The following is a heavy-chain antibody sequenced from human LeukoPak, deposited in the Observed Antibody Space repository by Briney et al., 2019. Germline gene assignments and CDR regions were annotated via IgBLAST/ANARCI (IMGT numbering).Heavy chain of an antibody. CDR1: GYTFTVYY. CDR3: ARGVVAATFYYYMDV. CDR2: INPTSGAT. V-gene: IGHV1-2*02. Sequence: ASVKVSCKPSGYTFTVYYIHWVRQAPRQGLEWMGWINPTSGATNYAQKFQGRVTMTRDTSIGTVYMDLNSLRSDDTAVYFCARGVVAATFYYYMDVWGTGTTVTVSS. J-gene: IGHJ6*03. D-gene: IGHD2-15*01.